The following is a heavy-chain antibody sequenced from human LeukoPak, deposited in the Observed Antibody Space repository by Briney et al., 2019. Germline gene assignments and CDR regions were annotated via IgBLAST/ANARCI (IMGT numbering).Heavy chain of an antibody. CDR2: ISSSSSYI. CDR1: GFTFSSYS. D-gene: IGHD3-10*01. Sequence: GGSLRLSCAASGFTFSSYSMNWVRQAPGKGLEWVSSISSSSSYIYYADSVKGRFTISRDNAKNSLYLQMNSLRAEDTAVYYCARDRPLWFGDKNPDYWGQGTLVTVSS. CDR3: ARDRPLWFGDKNPDY. V-gene: IGHV3-21*01. J-gene: IGHJ4*02.